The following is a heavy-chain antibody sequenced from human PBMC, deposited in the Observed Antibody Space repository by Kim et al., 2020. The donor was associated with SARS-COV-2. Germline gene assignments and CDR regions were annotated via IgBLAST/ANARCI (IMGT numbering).Heavy chain of an antibody. CDR1: GYTFTGYY. CDR3: ARGFLEWELLRVFDY. J-gene: IGHJ4*02. V-gene: IGHV1-2*02. Sequence: ASVKVSCKASGYTFTGYYMHWVRQAPGQGLEWMGWNNPNSGGTNYAQKFQGRVTMTRDTSISTAYMELSRLRSDDTAVYYCARGFLEWELLRVFDYWGQGTLVTVSS. CDR2: NNPNSGGT. D-gene: IGHD1-26*01.